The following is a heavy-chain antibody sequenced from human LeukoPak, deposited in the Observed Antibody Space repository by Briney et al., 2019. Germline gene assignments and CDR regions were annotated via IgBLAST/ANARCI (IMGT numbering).Heavy chain of an antibody. CDR2: INHSGST. J-gene: IGHJ4*02. D-gene: IGHD6-13*01. CDR3: ARGIAAAYLN. Sequence: SETLSLTCAVYGGSFSGYYWSWIRQPPGKGLEWIGEINHSGSTIYNPSLKSRVTISVDTSKNQFSLKLSSVTAADTAVYYCARGIAAAYLNWGQGTLVTVSS. CDR1: GGSFSGYY. V-gene: IGHV4-34*01.